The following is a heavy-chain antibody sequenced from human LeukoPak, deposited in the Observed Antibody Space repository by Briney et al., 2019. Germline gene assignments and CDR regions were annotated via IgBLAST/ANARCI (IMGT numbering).Heavy chain of an antibody. CDR1: GDSISSGDYY. CDR2: IYYSVRT. J-gene: IGHJ4*02. V-gene: IGHV4-39*01. CDR3: ARLRYGEGY. Sequence: PSETLSLTCTVSGDSISSGDYYWGWIRQPPGKGLEWIGSIYYSVRTYYNPSLKSRVTISVDTSKNQFSLKLSSVTAADTAVYYCARLRYGEGYWGQGTLVTVSS. D-gene: IGHD4-17*01.